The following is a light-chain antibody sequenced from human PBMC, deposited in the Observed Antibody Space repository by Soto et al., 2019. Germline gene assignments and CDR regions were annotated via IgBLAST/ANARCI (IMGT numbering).Light chain of an antibody. CDR2: RAT. V-gene: IGKV1-5*03. Sequence: DIQMTQSPSTLSASVGDRVTMSCRASQNITIWLAWYKQKTGKTPKLLIYRATSLHSGAPSRFRGSGSGTDFTFLFDNLQPDYFATYYCQHFHYYRTFGKGTKV. CDR3: QHFHYYRT. J-gene: IGKJ1*01. CDR1: QNITIW.